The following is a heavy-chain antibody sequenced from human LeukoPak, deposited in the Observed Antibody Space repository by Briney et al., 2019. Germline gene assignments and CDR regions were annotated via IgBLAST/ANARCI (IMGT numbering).Heavy chain of an antibody. V-gene: IGHV3-74*01. CDR3: AREPFEYSSSRYYYYMDV. CDR1: GFTFSTYW. Sequence: GGSLRLSCVASGFTFSTYWMHWVRQAPGKGRVWVSRLNTDGSITSYADSVKGRFTISRDNAKNTVYLQMNSLRAEDTAVYYCAREPFEYSSSRYYYYMDVWGKGTTVTVSS. J-gene: IGHJ6*03. CDR2: LNTDGSIT. D-gene: IGHD6-6*01.